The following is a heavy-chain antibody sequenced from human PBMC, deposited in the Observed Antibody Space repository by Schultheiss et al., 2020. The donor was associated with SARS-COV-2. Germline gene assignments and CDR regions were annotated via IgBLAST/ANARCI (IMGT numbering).Heavy chain of an antibody. D-gene: IGHD6-13*01. Sequence: SETLSLTCAVSGGSISSSNWWSWVRQPPGKGLEWIGEIYHSGSTNYNPSLKSRVTISVDTSKNQLSLKVTSVTAADTAVYYCARGAGAAAGTSDGWFDPWGQGTLVTVSS. CDR2: IYHSGST. J-gene: IGHJ5*02. CDR3: ARGAGAAAGTSDGWFDP. CDR1: GGSISSSNW. V-gene: IGHV4-4*02.